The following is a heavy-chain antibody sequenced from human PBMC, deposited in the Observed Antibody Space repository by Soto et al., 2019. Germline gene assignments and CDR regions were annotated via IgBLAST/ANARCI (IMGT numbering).Heavy chain of an antibody. V-gene: IGHV1-8*01. J-gene: IGHJ4*02. CDR1: GYTFTSYD. CDR3: ARGDVLRYFDWLWDY. Sequence: GASVKISCKASGYTFTSYDINWVRQATGQGLEWMGWMNPNSGNTGYAQKFQGRVTMTRNTSISTAYMELSSLRSEDTAVYYCARGDVLRYFDWLWDYWGQGTLITVCS. D-gene: IGHD3-9*01. CDR2: MNPNSGNT.